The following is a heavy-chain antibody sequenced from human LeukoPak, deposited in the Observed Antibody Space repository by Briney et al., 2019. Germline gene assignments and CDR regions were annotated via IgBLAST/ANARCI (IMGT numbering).Heavy chain of an antibody. V-gene: IGHV3-21*01. CDR3: ARRSPSYYFDY. J-gene: IGHJ4*02. Sequence: SVKGRFPISRDNAKNSLYLQMNSLRAEDMAVYYCARRSPSYYFDYWGQGTPVTVSS.